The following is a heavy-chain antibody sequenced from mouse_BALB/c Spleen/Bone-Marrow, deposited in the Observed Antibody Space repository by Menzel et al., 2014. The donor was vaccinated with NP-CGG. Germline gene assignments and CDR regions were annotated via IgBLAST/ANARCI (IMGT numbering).Heavy chain of an antibody. V-gene: IGHV5-6*02. CDR3: ARRSDYDYFDY. J-gene: IGHJ2*01. D-gene: IGHD2-4*01. CDR2: INSGGRYA. CDR1: GFTFSNYG. Sequence: EVKVVESGRDLVKPGGSLKLSCAASGFTFSNYGMSWVRQTPDKRLGWVATINSGGRYAFYPDSVKGRFTISRDKAKNTLYLQMSSLKSEDTAMYYCARRSDYDYFDYWGQGTTLTVSS.